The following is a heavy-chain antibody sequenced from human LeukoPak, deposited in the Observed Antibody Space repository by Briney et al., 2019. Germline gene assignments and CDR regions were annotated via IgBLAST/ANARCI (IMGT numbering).Heavy chain of an antibody. J-gene: IGHJ6*02. CDR3: ARGYDYSNYEYYYYGMDV. CDR1: GGSFSGYY. D-gene: IGHD4-11*01. CDR2: INHSGST. Sequence: PSETLSLTCAVYGGSFSGYYWSWIRQPPGKGPEWIGEINHSGSTNYNPSLKSRVTISVDTSKNQFSLKLSSVTAADTAVYYCARGYDYSNYEYYYYGMDVWGQGTTVTVSS. V-gene: IGHV4-34*01.